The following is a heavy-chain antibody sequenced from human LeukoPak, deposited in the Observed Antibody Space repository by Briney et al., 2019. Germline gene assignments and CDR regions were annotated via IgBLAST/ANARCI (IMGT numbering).Heavy chain of an antibody. CDR1: GFTFSDYE. Sequence: GGSLRLSCAASGFTFSDYEMNWVRQAPGKGLEWVSYISSSGATIHYADSVKGRFTISRENAKNSLYLQMDSLRAEVTAVYYCARDGGRTASGFRPHWFDCWGQGTLVSVPS. J-gene: IGHJ4*02. V-gene: IGHV3-48*03. D-gene: IGHD3-16*01. CDR3: ARDGGRTASGFRPHWFDC. CDR2: ISSSGATI.